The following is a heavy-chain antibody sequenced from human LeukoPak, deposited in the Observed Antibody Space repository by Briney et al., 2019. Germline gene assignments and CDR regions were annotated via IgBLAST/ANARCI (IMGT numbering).Heavy chain of an antibody. Sequence: GGSLRLSCAASGFTFSSYWMNWVRQAPGKGLEWVANIKQDGSEKYYVDSVKGRFTISRDNAKNSLYLQMNSLRAEDTAVYYWARGGEDYGDYFDYWGQGTLVTVSS. J-gene: IGHJ4*02. CDR2: IKQDGSEK. D-gene: IGHD4-17*01. CDR1: GFTFSSYW. CDR3: ARGGEDYGDYFDY. V-gene: IGHV3-7*01.